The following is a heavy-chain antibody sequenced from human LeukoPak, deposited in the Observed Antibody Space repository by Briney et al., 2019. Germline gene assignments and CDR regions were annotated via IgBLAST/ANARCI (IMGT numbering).Heavy chain of an antibody. CDR1: GFTFSSYR. V-gene: IGHV3-7*01. Sequence: GGSLRLSCAASGFTFSSYRMSWVRQAPGKGLEWVANIKQDGSEKYYVDSVKGRFTISRDNAKNSLYLQMNSLRAEDTAVYYCARDGLSSSWFFYYYYYYMDVWGKGTTVTISS. J-gene: IGHJ6*03. CDR2: IKQDGSEK. D-gene: IGHD6-13*01. CDR3: ARDGLSSSWFFYYYYYYMDV.